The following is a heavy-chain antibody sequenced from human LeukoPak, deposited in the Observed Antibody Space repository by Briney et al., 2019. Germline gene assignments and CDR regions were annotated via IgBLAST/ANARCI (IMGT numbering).Heavy chain of an antibody. J-gene: IGHJ5*02. Sequence: GGSLRLSCAASGFTLSDYHMNWVRQAPGKGLEWLSSITTISHYIYYAGAVRGRFAISRDNAENSLYLQMNSLRGEDTAVYYCARSGGPGTYHQLRYNWFDPWGQGTLVTVSS. CDR1: GFTLSDYH. CDR3: ARSGGPGTYHQLRYNWFDP. V-gene: IGHV3-21*01. CDR2: ITTISHYI. D-gene: IGHD3-10*01.